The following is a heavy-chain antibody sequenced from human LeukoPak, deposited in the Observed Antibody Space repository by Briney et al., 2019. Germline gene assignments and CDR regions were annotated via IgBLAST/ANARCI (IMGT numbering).Heavy chain of an antibody. CDR3: ARALYCSSTSCPELE. CDR2: INWNGGST. J-gene: IGHJ4*02. V-gene: IGHV3-20*04. CDR1: GFTFDDYG. D-gene: IGHD2-2*01. Sequence: GGPLRLSCAACGFTFDDYGVSWVRQAPGKGLEGVSGINWNGGSTGYADSGKGRFAIARDNAKNSLYLQMNSLRAEDTALYYCARALYCSSTSCPELEWGQGTLVTVSS.